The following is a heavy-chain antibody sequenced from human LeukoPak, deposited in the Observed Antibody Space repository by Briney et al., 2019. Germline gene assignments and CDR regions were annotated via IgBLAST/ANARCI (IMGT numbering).Heavy chain of an antibody. Sequence: GGSLGLSCAASGFTFSSYAMSWVRQAPGKGLEWVSAISGSGGSTYYADSVRGRFTISRDNSKNTLYLQVNSLRAEDTAVYYCAKALSSSPDDYWGQGTLVTVSS. D-gene: IGHD6-6*01. V-gene: IGHV3-23*01. CDR3: AKALSSSPDDY. CDR1: GFTFSSYA. CDR2: ISGSGGST. J-gene: IGHJ4*02.